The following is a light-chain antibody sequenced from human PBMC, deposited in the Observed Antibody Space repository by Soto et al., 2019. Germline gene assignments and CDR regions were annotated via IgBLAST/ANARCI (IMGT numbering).Light chain of an antibody. CDR1: SSDVGGYNY. V-gene: IGLV2-14*01. CDR2: DVS. J-gene: IGLJ2*01. CDR3: SSYTSSRTGV. Sequence: QSALTQPASVSGSPGQSITLSCTGTSSDVGGYNYVSWYQQHPGKAPKLMIYDVSNRPSGVSNRFSGSKSGNTASLTISGLQAEDEADYYCSSYTSSRTGVFGGGTKLTVL.